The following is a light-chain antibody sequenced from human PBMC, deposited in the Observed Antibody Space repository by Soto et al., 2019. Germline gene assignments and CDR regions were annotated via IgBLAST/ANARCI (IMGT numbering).Light chain of an antibody. J-gene: IGKJ1*01. CDR2: GAS. Sequence: VVTQAASLSVSPGERATLSCRASQSVSSNLAWYQQKPGQAPRLLIYGASTRATGIPARFSGSGSGTEFTLTISSLQSEDFAVYYCQQYNNWPRTFGQGTKVDIK. V-gene: IGKV3-15*01. CDR1: QSVSSN. CDR3: QQYNNWPRT.